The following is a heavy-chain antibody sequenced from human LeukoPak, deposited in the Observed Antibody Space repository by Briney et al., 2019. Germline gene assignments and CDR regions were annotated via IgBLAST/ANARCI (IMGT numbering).Heavy chain of an antibody. CDR3: ARDLGPGYCTNGVCYRGYYYGMDV. D-gene: IGHD2-8*01. CDR2: INPNSGGT. J-gene: IGHJ6*02. Sequence: ASVKVSCKASGYTFTGYYMHWVRQAPGQGLEWMGWINPNSGGTNYAQKFQGRVTMTRDTSISTAYIELSRLRSDDTAVYYCARDLGPGYCTNGVCYRGYYYGMDVWGQGTTVTVSS. CDR1: GYTFTGYY. V-gene: IGHV1-2*02.